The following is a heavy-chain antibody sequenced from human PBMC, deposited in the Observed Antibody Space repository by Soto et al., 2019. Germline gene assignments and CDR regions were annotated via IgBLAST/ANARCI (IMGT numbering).Heavy chain of an antibody. V-gene: IGHV1-3*01. D-gene: IGHD1-26*01. Sequence: ASVKVSCKASGYTFTSYAMHWVRQAPGQRLEWMGWINAGNGNTKYSQKFQGRVTITRVTSASTAYMELSSLRSEDTAVCYCARGLGLYYFDYWGQGTLVTVSS. CDR3: ARGLGLYYFDY. J-gene: IGHJ4*02. CDR1: GYTFTSYA. CDR2: INAGNGNT.